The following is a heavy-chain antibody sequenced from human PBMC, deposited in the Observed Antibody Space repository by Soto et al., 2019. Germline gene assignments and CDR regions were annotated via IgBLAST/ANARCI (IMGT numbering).Heavy chain of an antibody. D-gene: IGHD6-13*01. V-gene: IGHV3-30-3*01. J-gene: IGHJ6*02. Sequence: GGSLRLSCAASGFTFSRYAMHWVRQAPGKGLEWVAVISYDGSNKYYADSVKGRFTISRDNSKNTLYLQMNSLRAEDTAVYYCARVSSHSSSWYSWPPTDYYYYGMDVWGQGTTVTVSS. CDR1: GFTFSRYA. CDR2: ISYDGSNK. CDR3: ARVSSHSSSWYSWPPTDYYYYGMDV.